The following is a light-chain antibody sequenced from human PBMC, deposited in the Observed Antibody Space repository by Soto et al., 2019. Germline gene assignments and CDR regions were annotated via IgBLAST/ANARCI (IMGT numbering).Light chain of an antibody. J-gene: IGKJ5*01. V-gene: IGKV1-12*01. CDR3: QQANSFPIT. Sequence: DIQMTQSPSSVSASVGDRVTITCRASQSISSWLAWYQQKPGKAPKLLIYAASSLQSGVPSRFRGSGSGTDFTLTISILQPEDFATYYCQQANSFPITFGQGTRLEIK. CDR1: QSISSW. CDR2: AAS.